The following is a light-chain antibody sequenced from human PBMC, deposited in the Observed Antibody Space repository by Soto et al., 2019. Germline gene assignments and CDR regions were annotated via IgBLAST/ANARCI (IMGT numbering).Light chain of an antibody. J-gene: IGLJ2*01. CDR3: FSYSIRSTS. V-gene: IGLV2-14*03. CDR1: SSDVGDYNH. CDR2: DVG. Sequence: QSVLIQPASVAGSRGQSSTISCTGISSDVGDYNHVSWYQQYPGKAPQLIIYDVGNRPSGVSNRFSGSKSGNTSSLTISGLQAEDESHYHCFSYSIRSTSFGGGTKLTVL.